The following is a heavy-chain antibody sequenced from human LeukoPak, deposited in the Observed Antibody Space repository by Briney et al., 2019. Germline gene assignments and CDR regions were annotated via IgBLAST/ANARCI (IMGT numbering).Heavy chain of an antibody. J-gene: IGHJ4*02. CDR3: ARESHWNYVDY. D-gene: IGHD1-1*01. Sequence: PSETLSLTCTVSGGSISSGGYYWSWIRQHPGKGLEWIGYIYYSGSTYYNPSLKSRVTISVDTSKNQFSLKLSSVTAADTAVYYCARESHWNYVDYWGQGTLVTVSS. CDR1: GGSISSGGYY. CDR2: IYYSGST. V-gene: IGHV4-31*03.